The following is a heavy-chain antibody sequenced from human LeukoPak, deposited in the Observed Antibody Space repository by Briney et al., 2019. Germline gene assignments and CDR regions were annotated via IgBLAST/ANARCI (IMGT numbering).Heavy chain of an antibody. J-gene: IGHJ4*02. D-gene: IGHD2-2*02. CDR3: AKDHFFCSSTSCYIEGDY. CDR2: ISGSGGST. V-gene: IGHV3-23*01. CDR1: GFTFSSYA. Sequence: GGSLRLSCAASGFTFSSYAMSWVRQAPGKGLEWVSAISGSGGSTYYADSVKGRFTISRDNSKNTLYLQMNSLRAEDTAVYYCAKDHFFCSSTSCYIEGDYWGQGTLVTVSS.